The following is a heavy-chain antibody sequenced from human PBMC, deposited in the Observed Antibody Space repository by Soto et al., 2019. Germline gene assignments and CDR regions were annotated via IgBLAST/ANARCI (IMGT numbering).Heavy chain of an antibody. Sequence: EVQLVESGGGLVKPGGSLRLSCAASGFTFSSYSMNWVRQAPGKGLEWVSSISSSSSYIYYADSVKGRFTIARDNAKNSLYLKMNSLKAKDTTVYYCARVQGSRSFFSSYMDVWGKGTTVTVSS. CDR3: ARVQGSRSFFSSYMDV. D-gene: IGHD3-10*01. J-gene: IGHJ6*03. CDR2: ISSSSSYI. CDR1: GFTFSSYS. V-gene: IGHV3-21*01.